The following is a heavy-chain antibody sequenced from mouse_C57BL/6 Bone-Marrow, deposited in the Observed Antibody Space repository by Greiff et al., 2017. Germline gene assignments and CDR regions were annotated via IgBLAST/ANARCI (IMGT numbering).Heavy chain of an antibody. J-gene: IGHJ3*01. CDR1: GYTFTSYW. V-gene: IGHV1-64*01. D-gene: IGHD1-1*01. CDR2: IHPNSGST. CDR3: AMYYYGSSSAWFAY. Sequence: QVQLQQPGAELVKPGASVKLSCKASGYTFTSYWMHWVKQRPGQGLEWIGMIHPNSGSTNYNEKFKSKATLTVDKSSSTAYMQLSSLTSEDSAVFYSAMYYYGSSSAWFAYWCQGPLVTVSA.